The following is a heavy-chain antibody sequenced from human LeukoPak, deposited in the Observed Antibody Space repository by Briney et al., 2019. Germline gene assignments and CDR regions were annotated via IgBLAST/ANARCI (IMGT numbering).Heavy chain of an antibody. V-gene: IGHV4-59*01. CDR1: GGSISSYY. CDR3: ARAAYYYDSSGYLYWYFDL. J-gene: IGHJ2*01. D-gene: IGHD3-22*01. CDR2: IYYSGST. Sequence: SETLSLTCTVSGGSISSYYWSWIRQPPGKGPEWIGYIYYSGSTNYNPSLKSRVTISVDTSKNQFSLKLSSVTAADTAVYYCARAAYYYDSSGYLYWYFDLWGRGTLVTVSS.